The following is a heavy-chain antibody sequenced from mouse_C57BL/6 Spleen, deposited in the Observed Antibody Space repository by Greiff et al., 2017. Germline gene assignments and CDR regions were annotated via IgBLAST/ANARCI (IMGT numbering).Heavy chain of an antibody. CDR2: INPSNGGT. CDR1: GYTFTSYW. V-gene: IGHV1-53*01. Sequence: VQLRQPGTELVKPGASVKLSCKASGYTFTSYWMHWVKQRPGQGLEWIGNINPSNGGTNYNEKFKSKATLTVDKSSSTAYMQLSSLTSEDSAVYYCAREGGYYRYFDVWGTGTTVTVSS. CDR3: AREGGYYRYFDV. J-gene: IGHJ1*03. D-gene: IGHD2-2*01.